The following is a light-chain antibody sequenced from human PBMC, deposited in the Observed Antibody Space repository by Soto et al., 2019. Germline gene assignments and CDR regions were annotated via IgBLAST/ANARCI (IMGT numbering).Light chain of an antibody. CDR2: DAS. CDR1: QSVSSY. V-gene: IGKV3-11*01. J-gene: IGKJ2*01. Sequence: EIVLTHSPATLSLSPGERATLSCRSSQSVSSYLAWYQQKPGQAPRLLISDASNRATGTPARFSGSGSGTDFTLTTSSLETEDFAVYSCQQRSNWPVTFGQGDKREIK. CDR3: QQRSNWPVT.